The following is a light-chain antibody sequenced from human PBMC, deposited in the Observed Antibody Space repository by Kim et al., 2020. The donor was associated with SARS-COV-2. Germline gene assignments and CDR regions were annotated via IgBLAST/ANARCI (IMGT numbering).Light chain of an antibody. CDR2: CEN. J-gene: IGLJ1*01. Sequence: LGQTARINCQGDSLGGYYASWYPQKPGKAPVLVIYCENNRPSGIPDRFSGSSSGNTAYLTIPGAQAEDEADYYCNSRDSSGNHYVFGTGTKVTVL. V-gene: IGLV3-19*01. CDR1: SLGGYY. CDR3: NSRDSSGNHYV.